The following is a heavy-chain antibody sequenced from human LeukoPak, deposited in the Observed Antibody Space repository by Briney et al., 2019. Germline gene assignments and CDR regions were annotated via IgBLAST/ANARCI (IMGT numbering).Heavy chain of an antibody. J-gene: IGHJ5*02. V-gene: IGHV3-7*01. CDR1: GFTFSNYA. D-gene: IGHD1-26*01. CDR2: IKQDGSEK. CDR3: ARAFPLRWDSGSNGVWFDP. Sequence: GGTLRLSCAASGFTFSNYAMSWVRQAPGKGLEWVANIKQDGSEKYYVDSVKGRFTISRDNAKNSLYLQMNSLRAEDTAVYYCARAFPLRWDSGSNGVWFDPWGQGTLVTVSS.